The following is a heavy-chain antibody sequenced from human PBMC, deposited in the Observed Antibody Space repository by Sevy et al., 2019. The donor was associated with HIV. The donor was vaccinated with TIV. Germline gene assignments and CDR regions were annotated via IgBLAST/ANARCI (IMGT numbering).Heavy chain of an antibody. J-gene: IGHJ4*02. CDR1: GFTFSDYY. D-gene: IGHD3-9*01. Sequence: GGSLRLPCAASGFTFSDYYMSWIRQAPGKGLEWVSYISSSGSTIYYADSVKGRFTISRDNAKNSLYLQMNSLRAEDTAVYYCARVSAYFDWLSLYDYWGQGTLVTVSS. V-gene: IGHV3-11*01. CDR2: ISSSGSTI. CDR3: ARVSAYFDWLSLYDY.